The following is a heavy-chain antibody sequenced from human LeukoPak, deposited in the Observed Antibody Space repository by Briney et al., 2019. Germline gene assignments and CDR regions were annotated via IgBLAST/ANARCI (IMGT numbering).Heavy chain of an antibody. CDR1: GGTFSSYT. J-gene: IGHJ5*02. D-gene: IGHD3-3*01. CDR2: IIPILGIA. V-gene: IGHV1-69*02. Sequence: SVKVSCKASGGTFSSYTISWVRQAPGQGLEWMGRIIPILGIANYAQKFQGRVTITADKSTSTAYMELSSLRSEDTAVYYCARGGNDTIYLSWFDPWGQGTLVTVSS. CDR3: ARGGNDTIYLSWFDP.